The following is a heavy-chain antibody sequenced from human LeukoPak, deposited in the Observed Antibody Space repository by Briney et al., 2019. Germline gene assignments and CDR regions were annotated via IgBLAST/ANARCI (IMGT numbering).Heavy chain of an antibody. CDR1: GGSISSYY. CDR3: AREGPIQFLEQIDF. V-gene: IGHV4-59*12. D-gene: IGHD3-3*01. J-gene: IGHJ4*02. Sequence: SETLSLTCTVSGGSISSYYWSWIRQPPGKGLEWIGYIYYSGSTNYNPSLKSRVTISVDTSKNQFSLKLTSLEAADTAVYYCAREGPIQFLEQIDFWGQGSLVTVSS. CDR2: IYYSGST.